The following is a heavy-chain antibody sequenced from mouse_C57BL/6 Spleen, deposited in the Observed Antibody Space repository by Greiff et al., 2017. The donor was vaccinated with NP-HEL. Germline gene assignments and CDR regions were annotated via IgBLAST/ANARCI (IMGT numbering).Heavy chain of an antibody. D-gene: IGHD2-2*01. J-gene: IGHJ4*01. Sequence: EVKLQESGPGLVKPSQSLSLTCSVTGYSITSGYYWNWIRQFPGNKLEWMGYISYDGSNNYNPSLKNRISITRDTSKNQFFLKLNSVTTEDTATYYCAREGYPSSMDYWGQGTSVTVSS. CDR3: AREGYPSSMDY. V-gene: IGHV3-6*01. CDR1: GYSITSGYY. CDR2: ISYDGSN.